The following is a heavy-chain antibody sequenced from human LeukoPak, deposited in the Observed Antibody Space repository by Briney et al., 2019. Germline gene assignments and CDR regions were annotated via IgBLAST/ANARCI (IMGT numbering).Heavy chain of an antibody. CDR3: AKTGGSSDY. V-gene: IGHV3-30*18. J-gene: IGHJ4*02. D-gene: IGHD5-18*01. CDR2: ISYDGSNK. CDR1: GFIFSNYD. Sequence: PGGSLRLSCVASGFIFSNYDIDWVRQAPGKGLEWVAVISYDGSNKYYADSVKGRFTISRDNSKNTLYLRMNSLRAEDTAFYYCAKTGGSSDYWGQGTLVTVS.